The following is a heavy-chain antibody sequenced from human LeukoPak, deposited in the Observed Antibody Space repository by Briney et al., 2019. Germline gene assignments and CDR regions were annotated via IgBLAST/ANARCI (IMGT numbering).Heavy chain of an antibody. Sequence: GGSLRLSCAASGFTFSTTWMNWVRQAPGKGLEWVANIKQDGNEKYYVDSVKGRFTISRDNAKNSLYLQMDSLGAEDTAVYYCARGDDTAVVSGGYNWFDSWGQGTLVTVSS. CDR1: GFTFSTTW. J-gene: IGHJ5*01. D-gene: IGHD5-18*01. CDR3: ARGDDTAVVSGGYNWFDS. V-gene: IGHV3-7*01. CDR2: IKQDGNEK.